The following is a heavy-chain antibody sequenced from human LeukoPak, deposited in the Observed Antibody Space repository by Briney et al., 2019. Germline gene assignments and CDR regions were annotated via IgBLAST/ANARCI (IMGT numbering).Heavy chain of an antibody. D-gene: IGHD1-26*01. CDR2: INHSGST. CDR1: GDSISSYY. CDR3: ARRRGSYRREFDY. J-gene: IGHJ4*02. V-gene: IGHV4-34*01. Sequence: KPSETLSLTCTVSGDSISSYYWSWIRQPPGKGLEWIGEINHSGSTNYNPSLKSRVTVSVDTSKNQFSLKLSSVTAADTAVYYCARRRGSYRREFDYWGQGTLVTVSS.